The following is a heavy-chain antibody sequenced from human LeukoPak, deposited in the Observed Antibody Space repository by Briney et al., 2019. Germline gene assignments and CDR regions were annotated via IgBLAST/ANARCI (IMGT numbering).Heavy chain of an antibody. J-gene: IGHJ4*02. D-gene: IGHD3-22*01. CDR2: ISSSGDST. Sequence: GGSLRLSCAASGFTCSPCGMTWVRQAPGKGLEWVAAISSSGDSTAHADSVKGRFTISRDNSKNTLYLQMNSLRAEDTAVYYCAKKDYYDSSGYYDYWGQGTLVTVSS. CDR3: AKKDYYDSSGYYDY. V-gene: IGHV3-23*01. CDR1: GFTCSPCG.